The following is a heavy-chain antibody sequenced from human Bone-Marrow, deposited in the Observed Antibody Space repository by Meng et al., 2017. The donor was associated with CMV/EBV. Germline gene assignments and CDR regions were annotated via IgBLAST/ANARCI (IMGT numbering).Heavy chain of an antibody. CDR1: GGSISSYY. J-gene: IGHJ6*02. CDR3: ARGGVFIAAAVLSVYYYYYYGMDV. Sequence: SETLSLTCTVSGGSISSYYWSWIRQPPGKGLEWIGEINHSGSTNYNPSLKSRVTISVDTSKNQFSLKLSSVTAADTAVYYCARGGVFIAAAVLSVYYYYYYGMDVWGQGTTVTVSS. CDR2: INHSGST. V-gene: IGHV4-34*01. D-gene: IGHD6-13*01.